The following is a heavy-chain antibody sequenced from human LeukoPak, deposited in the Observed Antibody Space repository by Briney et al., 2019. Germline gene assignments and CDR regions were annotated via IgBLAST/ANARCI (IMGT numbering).Heavy chain of an antibody. CDR3: TRRSGSHPFDY. V-gene: IGHV3-49*04. D-gene: IGHD1-26*01. CDR2: IRSKAYGGTT. CDR1: GFTFSSFA. J-gene: IGHJ4*02. Sequence: GGSLRLSCVASGFTFSSFAMHWVRQAPGKGLEWVGFIRSKAYGGTTEYAASVKGRFTISRDDSKSIAYLQMNSLKTEDTAVYYCTRRSGSHPFDYWGQGTLVTVSS.